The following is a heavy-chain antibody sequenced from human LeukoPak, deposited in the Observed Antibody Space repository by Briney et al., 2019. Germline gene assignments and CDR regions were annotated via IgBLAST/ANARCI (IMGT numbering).Heavy chain of an antibody. V-gene: IGHV3-48*01. Sequence: GGSLRLSCAASGFTFSSYSMNWVRQAPGKGLEWVSYISSSSITIYYADSVKGRFTISRDNAKNSLYLQMNSLRAEDTAVYYCARMSGSRLPGYWGQGTLVTVSS. J-gene: IGHJ4*02. D-gene: IGHD3-3*01. CDR2: ISSSSITI. CDR1: GFTFSSYS. CDR3: ARMSGSRLPGY.